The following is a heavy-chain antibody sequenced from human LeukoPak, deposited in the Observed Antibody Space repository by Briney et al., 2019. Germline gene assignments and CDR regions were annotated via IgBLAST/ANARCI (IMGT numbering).Heavy chain of an antibody. CDR3: ARYLLRNFDWLSVWAFDI. J-gene: IGHJ3*02. CDR2: IYYSGST. Sequence: SETLSLACTVSGGSISSGDYYWSWIRQPPGKGLEWIGYIYYSGSTYYNPSLKSRVTISVDTSKNQFSLKLSSVTAADTAVYYCARYLLRNFDWLSVWAFDIWGQGTMVTVSS. V-gene: IGHV4-30-4*08. CDR1: GGSISSGDYY. D-gene: IGHD3-9*01.